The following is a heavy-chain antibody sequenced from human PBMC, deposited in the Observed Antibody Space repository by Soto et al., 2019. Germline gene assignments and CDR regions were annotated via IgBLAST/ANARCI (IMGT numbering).Heavy chain of an antibody. J-gene: IGHJ4*02. CDR1: GFTFSNYA. Sequence: EVQLLESGGGLVQPGGSLRLSWAASGFTFSNYAVTWVRQAPGKGLEWVSTISGSGGSTYYSDSVKGRFTISRDNSKNTLYLHMNSLRAEDTAVYYCAKDQGSSWYEIDYWGQGTMVTVSS. CDR2: ISGSGGST. D-gene: IGHD6-13*01. CDR3: AKDQGSSWYEIDY. V-gene: IGHV3-23*01.